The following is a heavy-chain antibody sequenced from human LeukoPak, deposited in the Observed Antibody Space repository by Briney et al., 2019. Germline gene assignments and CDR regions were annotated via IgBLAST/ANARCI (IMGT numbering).Heavy chain of an antibody. J-gene: IGHJ5*02. CDR3: ARRGSGLAWFDP. CDR1: GGSISSYY. D-gene: IGHD2-15*01. Sequence: SETLSLTCTVSGGSISSYYWSWIRQPPGKGLEWIGYIYYNGHSNYSPSLKSRVTISLDTSKKQFSLKMSSVTAADTATYYCARRGSGLAWFDPWGQGTLVTVSS. V-gene: IGHV4-59*08. CDR2: IYYNGHS.